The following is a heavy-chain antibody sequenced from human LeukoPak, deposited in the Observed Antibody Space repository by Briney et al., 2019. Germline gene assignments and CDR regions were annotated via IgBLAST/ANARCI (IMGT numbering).Heavy chain of an antibody. D-gene: IGHD6-19*01. CDR3: ARDGAGYGRGWYRMNDY. V-gene: IGHV1-18*04. CDR1: GYTFTSYG. CDR2: VSAYNGNT. Sequence: VKVSCKASGYTFTSYGISWVREAPGQGLECVGWVSAYNGNTNYTQQLQGRVPMTTHTSTITDYMEPRSLRSDDPAAYYCARDGAGYGRGWYRMNDYWGQGTLVTVSS. J-gene: IGHJ4*02.